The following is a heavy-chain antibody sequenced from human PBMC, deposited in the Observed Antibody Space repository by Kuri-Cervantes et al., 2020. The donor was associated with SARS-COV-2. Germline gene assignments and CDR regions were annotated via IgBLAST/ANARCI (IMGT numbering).Heavy chain of an antibody. V-gene: IGHV3-23*01. J-gene: IGHJ4*02. CDR1: GFTFSSYA. CDR3: ARGYYDSSGYYPLFDY. D-gene: IGHD3-22*01. Sequence: LSLTCAASGFTFSSYAMSWVRQAPGKGLEWVSAISGSGGSTYYADSVKGRFTISRDNAKNSLYLQMNSLRAEDTAVYYCARGYYDSSGYYPLFDYWGQGTLVTVSS. CDR2: ISGSGGST.